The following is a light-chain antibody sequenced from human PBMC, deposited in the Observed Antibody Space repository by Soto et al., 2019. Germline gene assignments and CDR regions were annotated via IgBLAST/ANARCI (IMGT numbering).Light chain of an antibody. CDR2: ETS. J-gene: IGKJ3*01. Sequence: EIVLTQSPGTLSLSPGERATLSCSASQSVSSGYLAWYQQKPGQPPRVLIYETSSRATGIPARFSGSGSGTDFTLTISRLEPEDFAVYYCQQYGSSPPVTFGPGTRVDIK. CDR3: QQYGSSPPVT. V-gene: IGKV3-20*01. CDR1: QSVSSGY.